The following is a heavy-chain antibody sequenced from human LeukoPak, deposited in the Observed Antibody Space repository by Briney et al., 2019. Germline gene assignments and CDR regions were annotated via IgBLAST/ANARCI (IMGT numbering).Heavy chain of an antibody. CDR2: IYYSGST. V-gene: IGHV4-39*01. J-gene: IGHJ3*02. Sequence: SETLSLTCTVSGGSISSSSYYWGWIRQPPGKGLEWIGSIYYSGSTYYNPSLKSRVTISVDTSKNQFSLKLSSVTAADTAVYYCARQKRYYGSGSYLEAFDIWGQGTMVTVSS. CDR3: ARQKRYYGSGSYLEAFDI. CDR1: GGSISSSSYY. D-gene: IGHD3-10*01.